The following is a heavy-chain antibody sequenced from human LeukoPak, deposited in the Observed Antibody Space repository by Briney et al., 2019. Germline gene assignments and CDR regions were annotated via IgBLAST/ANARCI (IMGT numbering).Heavy chain of an antibody. J-gene: IGHJ4*02. CDR1: GFTFRNAW. CDR3: TTLTGYSSGFTDY. D-gene: IGHD6-19*01. CDR2: IKSKADGGTT. V-gene: IGHV3-15*01. Sequence: RSGGSLRLSCAASGFTFRNAWMSWVRQAPGKGLEWVGRIKSKADGGTTDYAAPVKGRFTISRDDSKNTLYLQMNSLKTEDTAVYYCTTLTGYSSGFTDYWGQGTLVTVSS.